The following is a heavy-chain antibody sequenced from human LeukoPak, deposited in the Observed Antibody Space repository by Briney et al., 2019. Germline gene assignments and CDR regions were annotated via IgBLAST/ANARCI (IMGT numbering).Heavy chain of an antibody. Sequence: KPSETLSLTCTVSGGSIRISSYYWGWIRQPPGKGLEWIGGIYYSGSTHYNPSLKSRVTISVDTSKNQFSLKLSSVTAADTAVYYCARHEVLHIVVVTAIRPFDYWGQGTLVTVSS. D-gene: IGHD2-21*02. J-gene: IGHJ4*02. CDR3: ARHEVLHIVVVTAIRPFDY. CDR1: GGSIRISSYY. CDR2: IYYSGST. V-gene: IGHV4-39*01.